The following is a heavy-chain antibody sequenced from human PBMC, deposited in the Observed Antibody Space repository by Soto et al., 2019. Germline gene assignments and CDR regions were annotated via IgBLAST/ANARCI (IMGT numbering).Heavy chain of an antibody. CDR3: ARHTPAISISDH. J-gene: IGHJ4*02. CDR1: GGSISSSSYY. V-gene: IGHV4-39*01. D-gene: IGHD2-15*01. Sequence: PSETLSLTCTVSGGSISSSSYYWGWIRQPPGKGLEWIGSIYYSGSTYYNPSLKSRVTISVDTSKYQFSLKLSSVTAADTAVYYCARHTPAISISDHWGQGTLVTVSS. CDR2: IYYSGST.